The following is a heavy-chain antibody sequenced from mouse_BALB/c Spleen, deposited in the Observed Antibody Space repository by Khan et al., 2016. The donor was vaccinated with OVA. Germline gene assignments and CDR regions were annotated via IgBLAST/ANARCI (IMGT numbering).Heavy chain of an antibody. CDR2: IWSDGHT. CDR1: GFSLTSYG. J-gene: IGHJ1*01. Sequence: VQLQESGPGLVAPSQSLSITCTISGFSLTSYGVHWVRQPPGKGLEWLVVIWSDGHTTYNSALKSRLSISKDNSQSQVFLKMNSLQTDDTAMYYGARHGYNGNCGPYFDVWGAGTTVTVSS. D-gene: IGHD2-1*01. V-gene: IGHV2-6-1*01. CDR3: ARHGYNGNCGPYFDV.